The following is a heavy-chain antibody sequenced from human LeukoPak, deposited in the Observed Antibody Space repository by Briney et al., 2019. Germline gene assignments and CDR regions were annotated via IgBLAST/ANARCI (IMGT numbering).Heavy chain of an antibody. D-gene: IGHD3-22*01. J-gene: IGHJ3*02. V-gene: IGHV1-69*05. CDR1: GGTFSSYA. Sequence: GASVKVSCEASGGTFSSYAISWVRQAPGQGLEWMGGIIPIFGTANYAQKFQGRVTITTDESTSTAYMELSSLRSEDTAVYYCAGTYYYDSSGFDAFDIWGQGTMVTVSS. CDR3: AGTYYYDSSGFDAFDI. CDR2: IIPIFGTA.